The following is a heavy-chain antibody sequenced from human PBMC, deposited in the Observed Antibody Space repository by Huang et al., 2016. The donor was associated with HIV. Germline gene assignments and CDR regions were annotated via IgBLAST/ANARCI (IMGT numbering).Heavy chain of an antibody. CDR3: AKESRWYSDLDN. J-gene: IGHJ4*02. V-gene: IGHV3-30*18. CDR1: GFTFNHFG. D-gene: IGHD2-15*01. CDR2: ISYDGSSG. Sequence: QVQLVESGGGVVQPGRSLRLSCVASGFTFNHFGMHWVRQAPGKGLEWVAVISYDGSSGRYSESVKGRFTISRDNPMDTLYLQMNSLRPDDTAVYYCAKESRWYSDLDNWGQGTLVTVSS.